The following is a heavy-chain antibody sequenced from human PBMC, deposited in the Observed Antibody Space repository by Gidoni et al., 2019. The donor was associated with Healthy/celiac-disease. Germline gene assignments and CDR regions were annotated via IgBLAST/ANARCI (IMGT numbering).Heavy chain of an antibody. J-gene: IGHJ4*02. CDR3: AKVSRWLQSRAFDY. CDR1: GFTFGSYA. D-gene: IGHD5-12*01. CDR2: ISGSGGST. V-gene: IGHV3-23*01. Sequence: EVQLLESGGGLVQPGGSLRLSCAASGFTFGSYAMSWVRPAPGKGLEGASAISGSGGSTYYADSVKGRFTISRDNSKNTLYLQMNSLRAEDTAVYYCAKVSRWLQSRAFDYWGQGTLVTVSS.